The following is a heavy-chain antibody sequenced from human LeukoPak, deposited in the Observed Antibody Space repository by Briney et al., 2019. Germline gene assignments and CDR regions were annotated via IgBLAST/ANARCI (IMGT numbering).Heavy chain of an antibody. CDR2: MNPNSGNT. V-gene: IGHV1-8*01. Sequence: ASVKVSCKASGYTFTSYDINWVRQATGQGLEWMRWMNPNSGNTGYAQKFQGRVTMTRNTSISTAYMELSSLRSEDTAVYYCAREVAAAGPSTDYWGQGTLVTVSS. CDR3: AREVAAAGPSTDY. D-gene: IGHD6-13*01. CDR1: GYTFTSYD. J-gene: IGHJ4*02.